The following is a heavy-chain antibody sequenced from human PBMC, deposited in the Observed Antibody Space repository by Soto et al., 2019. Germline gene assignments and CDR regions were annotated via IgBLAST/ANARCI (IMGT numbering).Heavy chain of an antibody. J-gene: IGHJ5*02. CDR1: GASMNSYH. Sequence: ETLSLTCTVSGASMNSYHWSWIRQPAGKGLEWIGHIHSSGSTNYNPSLKSRVTMSVDTSKNQFSLRLMSLTAADTAVYYCARDQGVAAAGITWFDPWGQGSLVTVSS. V-gene: IGHV4-4*07. CDR2: IHSSGST. D-gene: IGHD6-13*01. CDR3: ARDQGVAAAGITWFDP.